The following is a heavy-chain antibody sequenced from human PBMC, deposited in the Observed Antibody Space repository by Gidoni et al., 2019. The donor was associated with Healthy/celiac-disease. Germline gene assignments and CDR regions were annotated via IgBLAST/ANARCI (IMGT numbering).Heavy chain of an antibody. CDR2: ISAYNGNT. CDR3: ARQESPADSSGYDYYYYGMDV. Sequence: QVQLVQSGAEVKKHGASVKASCKASGYTFTSSGLSGVRQAPGQGLEWMGWISAYNGNTNYAQKLQGRVTMTTDTSTSTAYMELRSLRSDDTAVYYCARQESPADSSGYDYYYYGMDVWGQGTTVTVSS. D-gene: IGHD3-22*01. J-gene: IGHJ6*02. CDR1: GYTFTSSG. V-gene: IGHV1-18*01.